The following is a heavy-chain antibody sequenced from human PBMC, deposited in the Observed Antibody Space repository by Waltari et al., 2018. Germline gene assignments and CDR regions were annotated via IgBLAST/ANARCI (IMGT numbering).Heavy chain of an antibody. CDR1: GFTFSNSA. V-gene: IGHV3-30*02. J-gene: IGHJ6*02. CDR2: IQYDGSSR. Sequence: QAQLMESGGGVVQPGGSLRRSCAASGFTFSNSAMYWVRQAPGKGLEWVAFIQYDGSSRYYADSVKGRFTISRDNSKNTLSLQTNSLRSEDTAVYYCASRGEDSYYMDVWGQGTTVTVSS. CDR3: ASRGEDSYYMDV. D-gene: IGHD3-10*01.